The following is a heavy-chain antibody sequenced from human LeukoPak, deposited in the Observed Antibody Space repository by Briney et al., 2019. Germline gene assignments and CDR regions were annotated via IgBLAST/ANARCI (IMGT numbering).Heavy chain of an antibody. CDR1: GGSISSGGYY. CDR2: IYYSGST. CDR3: ARGLRAVYNWFDP. D-gene: IGHD3-16*01. Sequence: SQTLSLTCTVSGGSISSGGYYWSWIRQHPGKGLEWIGYIYYSGSTYYNPSLKSRVTISVGTSKNQFSLKLSSVTAADTAVYYCARGLRAVYNWFDPWGQGTLVTVSS. J-gene: IGHJ5*02. V-gene: IGHV4-31*03.